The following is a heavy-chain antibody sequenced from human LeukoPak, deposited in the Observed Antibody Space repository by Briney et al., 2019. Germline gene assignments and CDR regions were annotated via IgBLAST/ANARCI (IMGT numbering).Heavy chain of an antibody. CDR3: ARDPVAGDYYYGMDV. Sequence: GASVTVSCKASGGTFIIYAISWVRQAPGQGLEWMGRIIPILGIANYAQKFQGRVTITADKSTSTAYMELSSLRSEDTAVYYCARDPVAGDYYYGMDVWGQGTTVTVSS. CDR2: IIPILGIA. J-gene: IGHJ6*02. D-gene: IGHD6-19*01. CDR1: GGTFIIYA. V-gene: IGHV1-69*04.